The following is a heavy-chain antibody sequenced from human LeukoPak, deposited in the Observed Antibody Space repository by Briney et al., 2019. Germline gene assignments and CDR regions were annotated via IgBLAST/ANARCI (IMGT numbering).Heavy chain of an antibody. Sequence: ASVKVSCKASGGTFSSYAISWVRQAPGQGLEWMGGIIPIFGTANYAQKFQGRVTMTRDTSTSTVYMELSSLRSEDTAVYYCARSESSGSLNWFDPWGQGTLVTVSS. D-gene: IGHD6-19*01. CDR2: IIPIFGTA. CDR3: ARSESSGSLNWFDP. V-gene: IGHV1-69*05. CDR1: GGTFSSYA. J-gene: IGHJ5*02.